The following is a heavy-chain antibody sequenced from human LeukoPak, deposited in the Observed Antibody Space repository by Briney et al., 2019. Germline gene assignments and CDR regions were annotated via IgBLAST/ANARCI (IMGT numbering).Heavy chain of an antibody. CDR3: ATSTLVVAGQDLFDY. D-gene: IGHD6-19*01. Sequence: GGSLRLSCAASGFTFSDYYMIWIRQAPGKGLEWVSYIRSSGSATYYSDSVKGRFTISRDNARNSLYLQMNSLGVEDTAVYYCATSTLVVAGQDLFDYWGQGTLVTVSS. CDR2: IRSSGSAT. J-gene: IGHJ4*02. CDR1: GFTFSDYY. V-gene: IGHV3-11*04.